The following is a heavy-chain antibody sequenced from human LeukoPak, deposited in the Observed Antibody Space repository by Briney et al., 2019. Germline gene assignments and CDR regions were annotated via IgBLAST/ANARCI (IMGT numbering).Heavy chain of an antibody. Sequence: SETLSLTCTVSGGSISSYYWSWIRQPPGKGLEWIGYIYYSGSTNYNPSLKSRVTISVDTSKNQFSLKLSSVTAADTAVYYCARLGKNDFWSGHWFDPWGQGTLVTVSS. V-gene: IGHV4-59*08. CDR2: IYYSGST. CDR1: GGSISSYY. CDR3: ARLGKNDFWSGHWFDP. D-gene: IGHD3-3*01. J-gene: IGHJ5*02.